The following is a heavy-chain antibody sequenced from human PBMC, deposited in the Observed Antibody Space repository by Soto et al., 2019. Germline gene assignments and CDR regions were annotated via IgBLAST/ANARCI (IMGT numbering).Heavy chain of an antibody. J-gene: IGHJ6*02. D-gene: IGHD2-21*02. V-gene: IGHV3-48*03. CDR3: ARSPYRAWTAPYYYYYGMDV. CDR1: GFTFSSYE. Sequence: GGSLRLSCAASGFTFSSYEMNWVRQAPGKGLEWVSYISSSGSTIYYADSVKGRFTISRDNAKNSLYLQMNSLRAEDTAVYYCARSPYRAWTAPYYYYYGMDVWGQGTTVTVS. CDR2: ISSSGSTI.